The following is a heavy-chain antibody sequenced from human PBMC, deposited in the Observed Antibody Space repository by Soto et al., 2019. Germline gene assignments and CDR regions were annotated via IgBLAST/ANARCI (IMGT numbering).Heavy chain of an antibody. CDR2: ISSNAIST. J-gene: IGHJ2*01. D-gene: IGHD2-15*01. Sequence: PGGSLRLSCAASGFTFSSYAIHWVRQAPGKGLEYVSAISSNAISTYYTNSVKGRFTISRDNSQNTVYLQVGSLTTEDMAVYYCARKGSATTASNWYFDLWGCGTLVTVSS. CDR3: ARKGSATTASNWYFDL. V-gene: IGHV3-64*01. CDR1: GFTFSSYA.